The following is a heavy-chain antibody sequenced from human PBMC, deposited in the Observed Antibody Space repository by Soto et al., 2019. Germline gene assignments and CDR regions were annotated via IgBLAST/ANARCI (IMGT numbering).Heavy chain of an antibody. CDR1: GFTFSRYA. CDR3: AKHLQYDSGSPLDH. V-gene: IGHV3-23*01. CDR2: FDGSVGHT. J-gene: IGHJ4*02. D-gene: IGHD6-19*01. Sequence: PGGSLRLSCAASGFTFSRYAVSWVRQAPGEGLEWVSVFDGSVGHTYYANSVKGRFAISSDNSKNTLFLQMNSLKAEDTAVYFCAKHLQYDSGSPLDHCGVGTLVTLSS.